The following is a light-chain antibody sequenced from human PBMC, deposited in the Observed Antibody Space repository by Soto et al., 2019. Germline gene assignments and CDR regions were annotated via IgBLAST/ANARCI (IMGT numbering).Light chain of an antibody. Sequence: QSVLTQPPSASGTPGQRVTISCSGSSSNIGSNYVYWYQQLPGTAPKLLIYRNNQRPSGVPDRFSGSKSGTSASLAISGLRSEDEADYYCAAWDDSLSGHNYVFGTGTKLTAL. J-gene: IGLJ1*01. V-gene: IGLV1-47*01. CDR3: AAWDDSLSGHNYV. CDR1: SSNIGSNY. CDR2: RNN.